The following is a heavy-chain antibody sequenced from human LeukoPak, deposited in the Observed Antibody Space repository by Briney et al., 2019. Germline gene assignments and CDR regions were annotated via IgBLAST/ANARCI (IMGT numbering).Heavy chain of an antibody. V-gene: IGHV1-2*02. D-gene: IGHD3-22*01. Sequence: ASVKVSCKASGYTFTGYYMHWVRQAPGQGLEWMGWINPNSSGTNYAQKFQGRVTMTRDTSISTAYMELSRLRSDDTAVYYCARDFYGYYDSSGYYHYFDYWGQGTLVTVSS. CDR1: GYTFTGYY. CDR3: ARDFYGYYDSSGYYHYFDY. CDR2: INPNSSGT. J-gene: IGHJ4*02.